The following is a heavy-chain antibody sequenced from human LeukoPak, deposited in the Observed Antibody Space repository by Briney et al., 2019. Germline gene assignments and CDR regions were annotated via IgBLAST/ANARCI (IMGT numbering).Heavy chain of an antibody. CDR3: AKDDGVAVAGTGTFDP. D-gene: IGHD6-19*01. J-gene: IGHJ5*02. CDR2: ISYDGSNK. Sequence: GRSLRLSCAASRFTFNNYAMHWVRQAPGKGLEWVAVISYDGSNKYYADSVKGRFTISRDNSKNTLYLQMNSLRAEDTAVYYCAKDDGVAVAGTGTFDPWGQGTLVTVSS. V-gene: IGHV3-30*04. CDR1: RFTFNNYA.